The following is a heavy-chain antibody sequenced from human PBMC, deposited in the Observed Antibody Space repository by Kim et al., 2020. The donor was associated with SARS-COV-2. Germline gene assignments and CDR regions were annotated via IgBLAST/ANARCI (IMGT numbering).Heavy chain of an antibody. V-gene: IGHV3-7*03. CDR2: IKQDGSDK. Sequence: GGSLRLSCAASGFSFSSYWMTWVRQAPGKGLEWVANIKQDGSDKYYLDSVKVRFTISRDNAKNSLYLQMSSLRAEDTAVYYCAREGATVTARAFDIWGQGTMVTVSS. CDR1: GFSFSSYW. CDR3: AREGATVTARAFDI. D-gene: IGHD4-17*01. J-gene: IGHJ3*02.